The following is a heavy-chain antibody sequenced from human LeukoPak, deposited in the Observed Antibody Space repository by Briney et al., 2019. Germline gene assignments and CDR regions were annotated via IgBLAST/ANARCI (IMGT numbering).Heavy chain of an antibody. V-gene: IGHV3-9*01. CDR2: ISWNSGSL. CDR3: AKGRYFEPTSDYMDV. D-gene: IGHD3-9*01. CDR1: GFSFDDYA. Sequence: GGSLRLSCAASGFSFDDYAMHWVRQAPGKGLEWVAGISWNSGSLVYADSVKGRFTISRDNAKSSLYLQMNTLRVEDKALYYCAKGRYFEPTSDYMDVWGKGTTVTVSS. J-gene: IGHJ6*03.